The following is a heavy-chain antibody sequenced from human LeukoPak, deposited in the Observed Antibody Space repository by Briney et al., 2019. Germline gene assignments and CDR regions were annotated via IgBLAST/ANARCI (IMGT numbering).Heavy chain of an antibody. D-gene: IGHD6-19*01. CDR2: IIPIFGTA. CDR3: ARPSSGWSNAFDI. Sequence: PVKVSCKASGGTFSSYAISWVRQAPGQGLEWMGRIIPIFGTANYAQKFQGRVTITTDESTSTAYMELSSLRSEDTAVYYCARPSSGWSNAFDIWGQGTMVTVSS. J-gene: IGHJ3*02. V-gene: IGHV1-69*05. CDR1: GGTFSSYA.